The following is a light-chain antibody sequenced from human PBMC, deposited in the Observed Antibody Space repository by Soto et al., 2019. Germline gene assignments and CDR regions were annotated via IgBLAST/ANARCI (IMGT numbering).Light chain of an antibody. Sequence: QSALTQPASVSGSPGQSITISCTGTSSDIGHTYNYVSWYQQHPGKAPKLIINEVSNRPSGVSNRFSGSKSGNTASLTISGLQAEDEADYYCSSYTSSSALVLFGGGTKLTVL. CDR3: SSYTSSSALVL. J-gene: IGLJ2*01. V-gene: IGLV2-14*01. CDR2: EVS. CDR1: SSDIGHTYNY.